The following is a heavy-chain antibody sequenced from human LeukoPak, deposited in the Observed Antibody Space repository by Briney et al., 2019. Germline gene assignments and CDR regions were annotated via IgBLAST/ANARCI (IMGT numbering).Heavy chain of an antibody. CDR1: GFTFSSYW. J-gene: IGHJ6*04. CDR3: ARDGADYYGSGRGYGMDV. V-gene: IGHV3-7*03. CDR2: IKQDGSEK. D-gene: IGHD3-10*01. Sequence: PGGSLRLSCAASGFTFSSYWMSWVRQAPGKGLEWVGNIKQDGSEKNYVDSVKGRFTISRDNAKNSLYLQMNSLRVEDTAVYCCARDGADYYGSGRGYGMDVWGKGTTVTVSS.